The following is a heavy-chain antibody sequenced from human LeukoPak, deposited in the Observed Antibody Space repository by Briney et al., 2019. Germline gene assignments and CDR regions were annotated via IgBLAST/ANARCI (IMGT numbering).Heavy chain of an antibody. CDR2: IIPIFGTA. D-gene: IGHD1-26*01. CDR1: GGTFSSYA. J-gene: IGHJ3*02. CDR3: AGGGATTRFAFDI. V-gene: IGHV1-69*05. Sequence: SVKVSCKASGGTFSSYAISWVRQAPGQGLEWMGRIIPIFGTANYAQKFQGRVTITTDESTSTAYMELSSLRSEDTAVCYCAGGGATTRFAFDIWGQGTMVTVSS.